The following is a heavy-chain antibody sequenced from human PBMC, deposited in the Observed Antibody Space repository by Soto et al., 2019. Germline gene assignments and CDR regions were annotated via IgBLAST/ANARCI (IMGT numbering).Heavy chain of an antibody. CDR2: ISYDGSNK. CDR3: AKDSGYGDYEFSGAFDI. V-gene: IGHV3-30*18. Sequence: PGGSLRLSCAASGFTFSSYGMHWVRQAPGKGLEWVAVISYDGSNKYYADPVKGRFTISRDNSKNTLYLQMNSLRAEDTAVYYCAKDSGYGDYEFSGAFDIWGQGTMVTVSS. J-gene: IGHJ3*02. D-gene: IGHD4-17*01. CDR1: GFTFSSYG.